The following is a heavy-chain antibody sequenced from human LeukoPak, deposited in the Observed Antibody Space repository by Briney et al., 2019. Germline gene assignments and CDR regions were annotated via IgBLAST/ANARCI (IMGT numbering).Heavy chain of an antibody. Sequence: ASVKVSCKASGYTFTSYYMHWVRQAPGQGLEWLRIINPSGGSTSYAQKFQGRVTMTRDMSTSTVYMELSSLRSEDTAVYYCARDLGDQWLVPSRWFDPWGQGTLVTVSS. V-gene: IGHV1-46*01. CDR2: INPSGGST. J-gene: IGHJ5*02. CDR1: GYTFTSYY. D-gene: IGHD6-19*01. CDR3: ARDLGDQWLVPSRWFDP.